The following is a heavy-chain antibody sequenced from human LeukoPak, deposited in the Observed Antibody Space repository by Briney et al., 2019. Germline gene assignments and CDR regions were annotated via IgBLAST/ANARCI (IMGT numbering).Heavy chain of an antibody. D-gene: IGHD3-3*01. CDR3: AKLLFWSGYNDTFDI. CDR1: GFTFDDYG. Sequence: GGSLRLSCAASGFTFDDYGMSWVRQAPGKGLEWISGVNWNGGSTGYADSVKGRFTISRDNAKNCLYLQMNSLRPEDTAVYSCAKLLFWSGYNDTFDIWGQGTMVTVSS. CDR2: VNWNGGST. J-gene: IGHJ3*02. V-gene: IGHV3-20*04.